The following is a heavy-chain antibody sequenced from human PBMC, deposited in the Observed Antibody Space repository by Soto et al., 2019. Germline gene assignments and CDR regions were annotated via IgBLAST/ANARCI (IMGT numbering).Heavy chain of an antibody. CDR2: ISGYNGDT. V-gene: IGHV1-18*01. CDR1: GYTFSRYG. D-gene: IGHD1-7*01. Sequence: QGQLVQSGPEAKKPGASVKVSCKASGYTFSRYGISWVRQAPGQGLEWMGWISGYNGDTKYAQKVQGRVTMTIDTSTYTAYMELRSLTSDDTAIYYGAKNGQTTYYYYGMDVWGQGTTVTVSS. CDR3: AKNGQTTYYYYGMDV. J-gene: IGHJ6*02.